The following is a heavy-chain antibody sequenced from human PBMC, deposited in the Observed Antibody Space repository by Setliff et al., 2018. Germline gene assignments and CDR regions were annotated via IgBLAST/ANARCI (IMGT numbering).Heavy chain of an antibody. V-gene: IGHV4-39*01. CDR3: ASYRQDVNY. Sequence: SETLSLTCTVSGGSISSGDYHWGWIRQPPGKRLEWIGSLYYSGTTYCNPSLNSRVTISMDTSTNQFSLKLSSVTAADTAVYYCASYRQDVNYWGQGTLVTVSS. CDR1: GGSISSGDYH. CDR2: LYYSGTT. D-gene: IGHD4-4*01. J-gene: IGHJ4*02.